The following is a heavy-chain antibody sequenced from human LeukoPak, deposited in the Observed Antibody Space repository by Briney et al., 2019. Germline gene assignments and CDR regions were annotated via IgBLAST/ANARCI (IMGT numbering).Heavy chain of an antibody. J-gene: IGHJ4*02. CDR1: GFTFSNSA. V-gene: IGHV3-21*01. CDR2: INNVGSHI. CDR3: ARDRGYSYGYTDY. Sequence: GGSLRLSCAASGFTFSNSAMNWVRQAPGKGLEWVSSINNVGSHIYYADSVKGRFTISRDNAKNSLYLQMNSLRAADTAVYYCARDRGYSYGYTDYWGQGTLVTVSS. D-gene: IGHD5-18*01.